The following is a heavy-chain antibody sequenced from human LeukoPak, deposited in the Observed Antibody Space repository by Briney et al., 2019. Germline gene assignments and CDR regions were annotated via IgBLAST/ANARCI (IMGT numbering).Heavy chain of an antibody. Sequence: PSETLSLTCTVSGGSISSYYWSWIRQPPRKGLEWIGYISYSGNTNYNPSLKSRVTISVDTSKNQFSLKLSSVTAANTAVYYCARQGGYIAPLALWGQGTLVTVSA. V-gene: IGHV4-59*08. J-gene: IGHJ4*02. CDR3: ARQGGYIAPLAL. D-gene: IGHD6-13*01. CDR2: ISYSGNT. CDR1: GGSISSYY.